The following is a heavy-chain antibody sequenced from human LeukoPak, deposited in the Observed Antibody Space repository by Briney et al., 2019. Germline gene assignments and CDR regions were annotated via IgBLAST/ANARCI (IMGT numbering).Heavy chain of an antibody. CDR2: IYYSGST. D-gene: IGHD3-22*01. J-gene: IGHJ5*02. Sequence: SETLSLTCTVSGGSISRNYYYWGWIRQPPGKGLEWIGSIYYSGSTYYNPSLKSRVTISLDTSNNQFSLKLSSVTAADTAVYYGARLKLWYDSSEFDPWGQGTLVTVSS. V-gene: IGHV4-39*07. CDR3: ARLKLWYDSSEFDP. CDR1: GGSISRNYYY.